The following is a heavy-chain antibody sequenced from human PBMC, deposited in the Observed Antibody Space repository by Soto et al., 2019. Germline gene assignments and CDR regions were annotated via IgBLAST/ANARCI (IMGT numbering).Heavy chain of an antibody. CDR2: ISAYNGNT. CDR3: ATLMVVAADDYYMDV. Sequence: QVPLVQSGAEVKKPGASVKVSCKASGYTFASYGISWVRQAPGQGLEWMGWISAYNGNTNYAQKLQGRVTMTTDTSTSTAYMELRSLRSDDTAVYYCATLMVVAADDYYMDVWGKGTTVTVSS. D-gene: IGHD2-15*01. V-gene: IGHV1-18*01. J-gene: IGHJ6*03. CDR1: GYTFASYG.